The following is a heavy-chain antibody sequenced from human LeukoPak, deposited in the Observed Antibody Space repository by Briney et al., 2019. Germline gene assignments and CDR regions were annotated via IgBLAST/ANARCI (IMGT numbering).Heavy chain of an antibody. V-gene: IGHV4-39*01. J-gene: IGHJ4*02. Sequence: SETLSLTCTVSGGSISSSSYYWGWIRQPPGKGLEWIGSIYYSGSTYYNPSLKSRVTISVDTSKNQFSLKLSSVTAADTAVYYCVRAINSESQYWGQGTLVTVSS. D-gene: IGHD5-24*01. CDR1: GGSISSSSYY. CDR2: IYYSGST. CDR3: VRAINSESQY.